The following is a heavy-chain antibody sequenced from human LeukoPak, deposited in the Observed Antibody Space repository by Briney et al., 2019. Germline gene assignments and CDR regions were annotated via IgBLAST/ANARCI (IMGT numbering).Heavy chain of an antibody. D-gene: IGHD3-3*01. J-gene: IGHJ4*02. CDR2: ISNDGSNK. Sequence: GGSLRLSCAASGFTFSSYGIHWVRQALGRGLEWVALISNDGSNKYYADSVKGRFTISRDNSKNTLYLEMNSLRAEDSAVYYCAKPKETFYDFWSEPDYWGQGTQVTVSP. V-gene: IGHV3-30*18. CDR1: GFTFSSYG. CDR3: AKPKETFYDFWSEPDY.